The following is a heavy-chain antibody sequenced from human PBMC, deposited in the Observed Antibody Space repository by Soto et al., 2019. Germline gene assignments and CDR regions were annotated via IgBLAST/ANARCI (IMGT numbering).Heavy chain of an antibody. V-gene: IGHV4-61*01. CDR3: ARTTAFPNSLRPRYFCAY. Sequence: PETLCLTCSVSGGSVSDKTYYWSWIRQPPGKRLEWIGYVYYSGTTNYNPSLKSRVTISVDLSKNRFSLRLSSVTTADTALYYCARTTAFPNSLRPRYFCAYCGRGSLGTVSS. CDR2: VYYSGTT. D-gene: IGHD2-21*02. CDR1: GGSVSDKTYY. J-gene: IGHJ4*02.